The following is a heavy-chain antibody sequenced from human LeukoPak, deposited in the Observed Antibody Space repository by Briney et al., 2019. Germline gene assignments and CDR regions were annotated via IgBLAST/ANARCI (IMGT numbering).Heavy chain of an antibody. Sequence: SETLSLTCAVSGGSISSSNWWSWVRQPPGKGLEWIGEIYHSGSTNYNPSLKSRVTISVDKSKNQFSLKLSSVTAADTAVYYCARDRRDSSGWLVRYYYYYMDVWGKGTTVTVSS. D-gene: IGHD6-19*01. CDR2: IYHSGST. CDR3: ARDRRDSSGWLVRYYYYYMDV. CDR1: GGSISSSNW. J-gene: IGHJ6*03. V-gene: IGHV4-4*02.